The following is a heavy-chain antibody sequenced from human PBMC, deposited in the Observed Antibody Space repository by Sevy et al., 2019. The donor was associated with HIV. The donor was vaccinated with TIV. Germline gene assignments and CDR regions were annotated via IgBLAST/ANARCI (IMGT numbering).Heavy chain of an antibody. V-gene: IGHV1-2*06. CDR3: ARGAVPAAGSNWFDP. D-gene: IGHD2-2*01. CDR1: GYTFTGYY. J-gene: IGHJ5*02. Sequence: ASVKVSCKASGYTFTGYYMHWVRQAPGQGLEWMGRINPNSGGTNYAQKFQGRVTMTRDTSIRTAYMELSRLRSDDTAVYYCARGAVPAAGSNWFDPWGQGTLVTVSS. CDR2: INPNSGGT.